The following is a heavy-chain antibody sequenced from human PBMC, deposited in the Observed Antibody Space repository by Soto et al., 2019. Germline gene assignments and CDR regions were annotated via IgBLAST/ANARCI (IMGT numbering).Heavy chain of an antibody. CDR1: GGTFSSYA. V-gene: IGHV1-69*05. J-gene: IGHJ6*02. D-gene: IGHD1-7*01. CDR2: IIPIFGTA. CDR3: ASHGITGTWVDYFGMDV. Sequence: QVQLVQSGAEVKKPGSSVKVSCKASGGTFSSYAISWVRQAPGQGLEWMGGIIPIFGTANYAQKFQGRVTXAXXESTSTAYMELSSLRSEDTAVYYCASHGITGTWVDYFGMDVWGQGTTVTVSS.